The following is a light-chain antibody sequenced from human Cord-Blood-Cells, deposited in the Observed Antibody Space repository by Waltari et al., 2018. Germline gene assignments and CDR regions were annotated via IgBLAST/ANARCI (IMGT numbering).Light chain of an antibody. CDR1: SSDVGGYNY. V-gene: IGLV2-14*01. J-gene: IGLJ2*01. CDR3: SSYTSSSTRVV. Sequence: QSALTQPASVSGSPGQSLTISVTGTSSDVGGYNYVSWYQRHPGKAPKLMIYEVSNLPSGVSNRFAGSKSGNTASLTISGLQAEDEADYYCSSYTSSSTRVVFGGGTKLTVL. CDR2: EVS.